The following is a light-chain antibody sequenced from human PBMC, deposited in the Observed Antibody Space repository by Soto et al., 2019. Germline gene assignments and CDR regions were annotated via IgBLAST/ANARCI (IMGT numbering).Light chain of an antibody. CDR2: GAS. CDR3: QQSYSAPRT. Sequence: IKMTQSPSSLPASVGDRISITCRASQSIGTYLSWYQQKPGKAPKLLIYGASNLQSGVPSRFSGSGSETGFTLTISSLQPEDFATYYCQQSYSAPRTFGQGTKVDIK. CDR1: QSIGTY. J-gene: IGKJ2*01. V-gene: IGKV1-39*01.